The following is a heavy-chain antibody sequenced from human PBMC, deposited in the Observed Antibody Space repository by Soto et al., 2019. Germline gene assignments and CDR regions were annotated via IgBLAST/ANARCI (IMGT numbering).Heavy chain of an antibody. V-gene: IGHV4-59*11. Sequence: PSETLSLTCTVSGGSTSGRYWSWIRQPPGKPLEWIGNVHYGGATNYNPSLRSRLTISADTSKNQFSLTLTSVTAADTAIYYCTRVLDPGYSDYWGQGTLVTVSS. CDR3: TRVLDPGYSDY. CDR1: GGSTSGRY. J-gene: IGHJ4*02. CDR2: VHYGGAT.